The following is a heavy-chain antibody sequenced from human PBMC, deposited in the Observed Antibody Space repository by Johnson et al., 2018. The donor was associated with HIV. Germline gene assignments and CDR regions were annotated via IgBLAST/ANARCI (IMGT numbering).Heavy chain of an antibody. Sequence: QEQLVESGGGVVQPGGSLRLSCAASGFTFSSYGMHWVRQAPGKGLEWVAFIRYDGSNKYYADSVKGRFTISRDNHKNTLYMQMNSLRAEDTAVYYCAKDQIKRLPVDWAFDIWGQGTMVTVSS. CDR2: IRYDGSNK. D-gene: IGHD5-12*01. CDR3: AKDQIKRLPVDWAFDI. V-gene: IGHV3-30*02. CDR1: GFTFSSYG. J-gene: IGHJ3*02.